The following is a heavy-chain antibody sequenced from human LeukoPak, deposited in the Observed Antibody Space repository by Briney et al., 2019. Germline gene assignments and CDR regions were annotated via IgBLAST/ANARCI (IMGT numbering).Heavy chain of an antibody. CDR2: INPNSGGT. J-gene: IGHJ4*02. Sequence: GASVKVSCKASGYTFTGYYMHWVRQAPGQGLEWMGWINPNSGGTNYAQKFQGRVTMTRDTSISTAYMELSRLRSDDTAVYYCARVRPHSSGRLDYFDYWGQGTLVTVSS. CDR1: GYTFTGYY. CDR3: ARVRPHSSGRLDYFDY. V-gene: IGHV1-2*02. D-gene: IGHD6-19*01.